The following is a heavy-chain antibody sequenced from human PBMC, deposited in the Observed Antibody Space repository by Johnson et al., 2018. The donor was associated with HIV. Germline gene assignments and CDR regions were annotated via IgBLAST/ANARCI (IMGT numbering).Heavy chain of an antibody. V-gene: IGHV3-7*01. CDR1: GFTFSTYW. Sequence: EVQLVESGGGFVQPGGSLRLSCVASGFTFSTYWMSWVRQAPGKGLELVANINQDGSEKSYVDSVKGRFTISRDTAKNSLYLQRSSLRAEDTAVYFCVRDFRSVGTTDASDIWGQGTMITVSS. CDR2: INQDGSEK. CDR3: VRDFRSVGTTDASDI. D-gene: IGHD1/OR15-1a*01. J-gene: IGHJ3*02.